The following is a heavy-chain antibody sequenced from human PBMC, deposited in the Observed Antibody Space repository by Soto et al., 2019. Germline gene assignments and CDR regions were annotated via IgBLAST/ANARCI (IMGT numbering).Heavy chain of an antibody. J-gene: IGHJ5*02. CDR3: AREPGPYDILTP. CDR2: IYYSGST. Sequence: SETLSLTCTVSGGSISSYYWSWIRQPPGKGLEWIGYIYYSGSTNYNPSLKSRVTISVDTSKNQFSLKLSSVTAADTAVYYCAREPGPYDILTPWGQGTLVTVSS. D-gene: IGHD3-9*01. CDR1: GGSISSYY. V-gene: IGHV4-59*12.